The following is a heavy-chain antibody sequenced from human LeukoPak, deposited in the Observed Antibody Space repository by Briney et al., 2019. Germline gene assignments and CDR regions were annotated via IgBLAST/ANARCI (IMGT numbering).Heavy chain of an antibody. V-gene: IGHV1-46*01. CDR2: INPSGGST. CDR1: GYTFTSYY. CDR3: ARDEVVTAIRMSDAFDI. Sequence: ASVKVSCKASGYTFTSYYMHWVRQAPGQGLEWMGIINPSGGSTSYALKFQGRVTMTRDMSTSTVYMELSSLRSEDTAVYYCARDEVVTAIRMSDAFDIWGQGTMVTVSS. J-gene: IGHJ3*02. D-gene: IGHD2-21*02.